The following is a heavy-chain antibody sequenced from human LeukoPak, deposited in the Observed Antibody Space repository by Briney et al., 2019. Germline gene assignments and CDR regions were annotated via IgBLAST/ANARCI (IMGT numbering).Heavy chain of an antibody. Sequence: GGSLRLSRAASGFTFSSYGMTWVRQAPGKGLEWVSHITASGTAMFYADSVKGRFTISRDNAKNSLYLQMNSLRDEDTAVYYCASSGNYRFDYWGQGTLVIVSS. J-gene: IGHJ4*02. D-gene: IGHD1-26*01. CDR3: ASSGNYRFDY. CDR2: ITASGTAM. V-gene: IGHV3-48*02. CDR1: GFTFSSYG.